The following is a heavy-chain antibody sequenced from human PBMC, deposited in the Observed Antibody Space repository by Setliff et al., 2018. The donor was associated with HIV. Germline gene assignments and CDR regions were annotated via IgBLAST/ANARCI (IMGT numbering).Heavy chain of an antibody. CDR1: GYSLTELS. V-gene: IGHV1-24*01. CDR3: ATSGFYDILTGPTPGVFDI. CDR2: FDPEDDET. J-gene: IGHJ3*02. D-gene: IGHD3-9*01. Sequence: EASVKVSCKVSGYSLTELSIHWVRQAPGEGLEWMGGFDPEDDETVYAEKFQGRVTMTEDTSTDTAYMALSSLRSEGTAMYYCATSGFYDILTGPTPGVFDIWGQGTMVTVSS.